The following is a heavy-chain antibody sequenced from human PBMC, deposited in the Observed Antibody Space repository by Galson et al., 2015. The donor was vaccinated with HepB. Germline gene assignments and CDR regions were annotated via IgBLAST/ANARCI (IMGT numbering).Heavy chain of an antibody. CDR3: ARGPGRAAGWGEAFDI. J-gene: IGHJ3*02. D-gene: IGHD6-25*01. V-gene: IGHV3-74*01. Sequence: SLRLSCAASGFTFSSYWMHWVRQAPGKGLVWVSRINSDGSSTSYADSVKGRFTISRDNAKNTLYLQMNSLRAEDTAVYYCARGPGRAAGWGEAFDIWGQGTMVTVSS. CDR2: INSDGSST. CDR1: GFTFSSYW.